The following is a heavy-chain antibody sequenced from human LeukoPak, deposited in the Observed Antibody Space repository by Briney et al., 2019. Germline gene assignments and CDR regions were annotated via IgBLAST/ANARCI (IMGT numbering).Heavy chain of an antibody. D-gene: IGHD3-22*01. CDR1: GYTFTGYY. Sequence: ASVKVSCKASGYTFTGYYMHWVRQAPGQGLEWMGWINPNSGGTNYAQKFQGRVTMTRDTSISTAYMELSRLRSDDTAVYYCARSKGLYYDSSGYGDYWGQGTQVTVSS. J-gene: IGHJ4*02. CDR2: INPNSGGT. V-gene: IGHV1-2*02. CDR3: ARSKGLYYDSSGYGDY.